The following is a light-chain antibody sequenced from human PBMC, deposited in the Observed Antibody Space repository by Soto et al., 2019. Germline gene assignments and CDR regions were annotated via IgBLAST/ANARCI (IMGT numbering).Light chain of an antibody. CDR2: GAS. CDR3: QQYNKWPRT. CDR1: QRVSSN. V-gene: IGKV3-15*01. J-gene: IGKJ2*01. Sequence: EIVMTQSPATLSVSPGERATVSCRASQRVSSNLAWYQQKPGQAPRLLIYGASTRATGIPARFSGSGSVTEFTLTIGSLQSEDFAVYYCQQYNKWPRTCGQGTKLEIK.